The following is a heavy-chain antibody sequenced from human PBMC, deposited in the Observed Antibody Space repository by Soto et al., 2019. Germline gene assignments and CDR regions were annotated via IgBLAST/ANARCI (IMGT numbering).Heavy chain of an antibody. J-gene: IGHJ4*02. CDR2: ISYSGST. CDR3: ARVSDGYFDWLLPPQPRIDY. Sequence: TSETLSLTCTVSGGSISSYYWSWIRQPPGKGLEWIGYISYSGSTNYNPSLKSRVTISVDTSKNQFSLRLSSVTAADTAVYYCARVSDGYFDWLLPPQPRIDYWGQGTLVTVS. V-gene: IGHV4-59*01. D-gene: IGHD3-9*01. CDR1: GGSISSYY.